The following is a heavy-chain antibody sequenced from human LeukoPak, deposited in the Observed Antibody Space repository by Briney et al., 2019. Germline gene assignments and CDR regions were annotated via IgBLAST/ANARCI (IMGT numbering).Heavy chain of an antibody. D-gene: IGHD1-1*01. CDR1: GFTFSIYG. CDR2: ISYDGTNK. Sequence: PGRSLRLSCAASGFTFSIYGMHWVRQAPGKGLEWVAIISYDGTNKYYADSVKGRFTTSRDNSKNTLYLQMNGPRAEDTAVYYCAKYIAPNEGSALQHWGQGTLVTVSS. CDR3: AKYIAPNEGSALQH. V-gene: IGHV3-30*18. J-gene: IGHJ1*01.